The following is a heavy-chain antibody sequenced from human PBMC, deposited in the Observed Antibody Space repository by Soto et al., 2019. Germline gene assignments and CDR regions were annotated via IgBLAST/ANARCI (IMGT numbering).Heavy chain of an antibody. CDR3: TTFFYYYDTSGAGGY. V-gene: IGHV3-15*07. Sequence: EVQLVESGGGLVKPGGSLRPSCAASGFTFNNAWMNWVRQAPGKGLEWVGLIKSKSNGGTTDYAAPVKDRFTISRDDSRNMLYLQMNDLKTEDTAVYYCTTFFYYYDTSGAGGYWGQGTLVTVSS. D-gene: IGHD3-22*01. CDR1: GFTFNNAW. J-gene: IGHJ4*02. CDR2: IKSKSNGGTT.